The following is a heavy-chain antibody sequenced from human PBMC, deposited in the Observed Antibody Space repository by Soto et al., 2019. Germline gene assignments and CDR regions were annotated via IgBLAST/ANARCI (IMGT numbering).Heavy chain of an antibody. V-gene: IGHV1-18*01. J-gene: IGHJ6*02. CDR1: GYTFTSFG. CDR3: ATDSSAPAGGYSNHYSRNV. Sequence: GASVKVSCKASGYTFTSFGFSWVRQAPGQGLEWMGWISTYNRNTNYAQKFQDRVTLTADTSTSTAYMELRSLRYDDTAVYYCATDSSAPAGGYSNHYSRNVWDRGTTVTVSS. D-gene: IGHD2-15*01. CDR2: ISTYNRNT.